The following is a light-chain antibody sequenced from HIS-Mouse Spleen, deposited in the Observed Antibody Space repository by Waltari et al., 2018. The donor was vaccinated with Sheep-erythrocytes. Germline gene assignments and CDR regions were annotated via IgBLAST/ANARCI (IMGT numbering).Light chain of an antibody. V-gene: IGKV1-33*01. CDR1: QDISNY. CDR2: DAS. J-gene: IGKJ2*01. Sequence: DIQMTQSPPSLSASVGDRVTITCHASQDISNYLNWYQQKPGKAPKLLIYDASNLETGVPSRFSGSGSGTDFTFTISSLQPEDIATYYCQQYDNLPYTFGQGTKLEIK. CDR3: QQYDNLPYT.